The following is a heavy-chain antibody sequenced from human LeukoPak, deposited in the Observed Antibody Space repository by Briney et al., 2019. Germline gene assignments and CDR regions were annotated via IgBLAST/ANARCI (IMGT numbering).Heavy chain of an antibody. J-gene: IGHJ3*02. Sequence: NPSETLSLTCAVSGGSISSYSWSWIRQPAGKGLEWIGYIYYTETTNYNPSLKSRVTISVDTSKKQFSLKVTSVTTADAAVYYCARHRAVGATAILGAFDIWGQGTMVTVSS. CDR2: IYYTETT. D-gene: IGHD5-24*01. CDR1: GGSISSYS. CDR3: ARHRAVGATAILGAFDI. V-gene: IGHV4-59*08.